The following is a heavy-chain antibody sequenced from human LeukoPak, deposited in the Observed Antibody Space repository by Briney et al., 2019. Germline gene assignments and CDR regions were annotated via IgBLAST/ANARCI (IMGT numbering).Heavy chain of an antibody. D-gene: IGHD6-13*01. J-gene: IGHJ6*03. CDR1: GFTVSSNE. CDR3: ARDAMQQLAKPNSYYYYYMDV. V-gene: IGHV3-7*01. Sequence: GGSLRLSCAASGFTVSSNEMSWVRQAPGKGLEWVANIKQDGSEKYYVDSVKGRFTISRDNAKNSLYLQMNSLRAEDTAVYYCARDAMQQLAKPNSYYYYYMDVWGKGTTVTVSS. CDR2: IKQDGSEK.